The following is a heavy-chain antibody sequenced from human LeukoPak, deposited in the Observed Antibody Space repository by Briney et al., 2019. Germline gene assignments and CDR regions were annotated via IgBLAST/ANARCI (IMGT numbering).Heavy chain of an antibody. D-gene: IGHD3-10*01. V-gene: IGHV3-7*01. CDR2: IKRDGNEK. CDR3: AKEGAYPIITYDS. Sequence: AGGSLRLSCAASGFTFSRYWMNWVRQAPGKGLECVANIKRDGNEKNYVDSVKGRFSISRDNPKNSLYRQMDSMRAEDTAVYYCAKEGAYPIITYDSWGQGALVTVSS. CDR1: GFTFSRYW. J-gene: IGHJ5*01.